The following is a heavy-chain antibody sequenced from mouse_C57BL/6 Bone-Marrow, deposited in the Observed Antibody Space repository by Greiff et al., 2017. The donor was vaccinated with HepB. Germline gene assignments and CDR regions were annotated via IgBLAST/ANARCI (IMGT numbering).Heavy chain of an antibody. CDR2: IYPGDGDT. CDR1: GYAFSSSW. Sequence: VKLMESGPELVKPGASVKISCKASGYAFSSSWMNWVKQRPGKGLEWIGRIYPGDGDTNYNGKFKGKATLTADKSSSTAYMQLSSLTSEDSAVYFCARGGTTVYWGQGTTLTVSS. CDR3: ARGGTTVY. D-gene: IGHD1-1*01. V-gene: IGHV1-82*01. J-gene: IGHJ2*01.